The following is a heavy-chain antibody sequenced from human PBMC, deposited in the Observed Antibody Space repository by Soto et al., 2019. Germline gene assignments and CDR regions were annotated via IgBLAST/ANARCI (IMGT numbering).Heavy chain of an antibody. CDR3: ARSPGVPFYYYYGMDV. Sequence: GESLKISCKGSGYSFTSYWISWVRQMPGKGLEWMGRIDPSDSYTNYSPSFQGHVTISADKSISTAYLQWSSLKASDTAMYYCARSPGVPFYYYYGMDVWGQGTRVTVSS. D-gene: IGHD6-6*01. J-gene: IGHJ6*02. CDR2: IDPSDSYT. CDR1: GYSFTSYW. V-gene: IGHV5-10-1*01.